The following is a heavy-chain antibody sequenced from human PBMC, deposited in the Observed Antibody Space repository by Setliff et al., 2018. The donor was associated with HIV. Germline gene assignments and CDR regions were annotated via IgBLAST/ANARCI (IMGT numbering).Heavy chain of an antibody. V-gene: IGHV3-23*01. CDR1: GFTFSSFA. J-gene: IGHJ6*02. CDR2: ISGSGDNT. D-gene: IGHD3-10*01. CDR3: ARSVIGYYYYGMDV. Sequence: LRLSCAASGFTFSSFAMSWVRQVPGKGLAWVSAISGSGDNTYYADSVKGRFTISRDNSENTLYLQMNSLRVEDTAVYYCARSVIGYYYYGMDVWGQGTLVTVSS.